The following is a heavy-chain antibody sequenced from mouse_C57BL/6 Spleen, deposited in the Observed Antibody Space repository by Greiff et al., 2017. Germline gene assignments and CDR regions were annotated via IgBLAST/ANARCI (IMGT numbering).Heavy chain of an antibody. D-gene: IGHD1-1*01. CDR2: IWTGRGT. Sequence: VQVVESGPGLVAPSQTLSITCTVSGFSFTSYAISWVRQPPGKGLEWLGVIWTGRGTNYNSALKSRLSISKDNSKSQVFLKRNSLQTDDTARDYCARKGDHNTEAFAYWGQGTLVTVSA. V-gene: IGHV2-9-1*01. CDR1: GFSFTSYA. CDR3: ARKGDHNTEAFAY. J-gene: IGHJ3*01.